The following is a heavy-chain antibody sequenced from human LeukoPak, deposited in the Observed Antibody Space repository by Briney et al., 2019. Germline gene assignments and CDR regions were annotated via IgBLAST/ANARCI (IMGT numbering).Heavy chain of an antibody. CDR3: ARPRRTTVTSYFDY. J-gene: IGHJ4*02. Sequence: ASVKVSCKASGYTFTGYYMHWVRQAPGQGLEWMGWINPDSGGTNYAQKLQGRVTMTRDTSISTAYMEVSRLRPDDTAVYYCARPRRTTVTSYFDYWGQGTLVTVSS. V-gene: IGHV1-2*02. D-gene: IGHD4-17*01. CDR1: GYTFTGYY. CDR2: INPDSGGT.